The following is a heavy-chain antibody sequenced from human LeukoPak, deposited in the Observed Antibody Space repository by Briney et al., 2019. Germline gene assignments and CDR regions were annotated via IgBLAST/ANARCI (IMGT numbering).Heavy chain of an antibody. J-gene: IGHJ3*02. V-gene: IGHV3-53*01. Sequence: ETLSLTCTVSGGSISSYYWSWVRQAPGKGLEWVSVIYSGGSTYYADSVKGRFTISRDNSKNTLYLQMNSLRAEDTAVYYCAKHAATGDDAFDIWGQGTMVTVSS. CDR2: IYSGGST. CDR3: AKHAATGDDAFDI. CDR1: GGSISSYY. D-gene: IGHD3-16*01.